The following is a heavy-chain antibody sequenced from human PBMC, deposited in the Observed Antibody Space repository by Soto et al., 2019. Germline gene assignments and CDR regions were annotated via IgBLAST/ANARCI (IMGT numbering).Heavy chain of an antibody. J-gene: IGHJ4*01. V-gene: IGHV1-2*04. CDR2: INPNGGGT. CDR1: GYIFPDYY. D-gene: IGHD6-6*01. CDR3: ARGEQLVHFDS. Sequence: GASVKVSCKASGYIFPDYYVHWVRQAPGEGLEWMGRINPNGGGTNYAQKFEGWVTMTTDTSISTAYMELSRLNFDDTAVYYRARGEQLVHFDSWGQGTLVTVSS.